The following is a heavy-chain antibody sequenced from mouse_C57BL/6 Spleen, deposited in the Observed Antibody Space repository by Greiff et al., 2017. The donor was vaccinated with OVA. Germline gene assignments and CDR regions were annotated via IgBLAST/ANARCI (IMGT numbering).Heavy chain of an antibody. CDR2: IYPSDSET. J-gene: IGHJ2*01. V-gene: IGHV1-61*01. CDR1: GYTFTSYW. D-gene: IGHD1-1*01. Sequence: QVQLQQPGAELVRPGSSVKLSCKASGYTFTSYWMAWVKQRPGQGLEWIGNIYPSDSETHYNQKFKDKATLTVDKSSSTAYMQLSSLTSEDSAVYYCARLGTTVVLDDWGQGTTLTVSS. CDR3: ARLGTTVVLDD.